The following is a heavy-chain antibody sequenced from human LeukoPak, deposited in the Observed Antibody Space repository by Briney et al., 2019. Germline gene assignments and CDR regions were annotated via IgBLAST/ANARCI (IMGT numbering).Heavy chain of an antibody. CDR1: GFTFSNFA. D-gene: IGHD4-11*01. CDR2: ISGSGGST. J-gene: IGHJ2*01. CDR3: ARAVTTGYFDL. V-gene: IGHV3-23*01. Sequence: PGGSLRLSCAASGFTFSNFAVSWVRQAPGKGLEWVSAISGSGGSTYYADSVKGRFTISRDNSKNTLYLQMNSLRAEDTAVYYCARAVTTGYFDLWGRGTLVTVSS.